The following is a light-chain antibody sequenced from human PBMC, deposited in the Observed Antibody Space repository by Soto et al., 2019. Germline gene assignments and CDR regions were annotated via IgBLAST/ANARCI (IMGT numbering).Light chain of an antibody. Sequence: QLVLTQPPSMSGAPGQRVTISCTGSSSDIGAGYDVHWCQQFPGTAPKLLIYSNINRPSGVPDRFSGSKSGTSASLAITGLQAEDEADYYCQSYDSSLGGSKGVFGGGTKVTVL. CDR2: SNI. CDR3: QSYDSSLGGSKGV. CDR1: SSDIGAGYD. V-gene: IGLV1-40*01. J-gene: IGLJ3*02.